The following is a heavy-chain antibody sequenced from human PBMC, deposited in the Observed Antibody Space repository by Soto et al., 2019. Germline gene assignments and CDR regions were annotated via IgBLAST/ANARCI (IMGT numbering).Heavy chain of an antibody. V-gene: IGHV4-31*11. CDR2: IYNSGPT. CDR3: ASRYYDFWSEDDYYYMDV. CDR1: GVSITREGYD. Sequence: SETLSLTCAVFGVSITREGYDWSWIRQHPGKGLEWIGYIYNSGPTYYNPSLRSRLTISVDTSKNQFSLKLSSVTAADTAVYYCASRYYDFWSEDDYYYMDVWGKGTTVTVSS. J-gene: IGHJ6*03. D-gene: IGHD3-3*01.